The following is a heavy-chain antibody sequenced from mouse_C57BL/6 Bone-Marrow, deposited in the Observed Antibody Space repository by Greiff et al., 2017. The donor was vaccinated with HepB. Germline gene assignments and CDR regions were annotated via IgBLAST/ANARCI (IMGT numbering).Heavy chain of an antibody. V-gene: IGHV1-50*01. CDR3: ARDYYGSSAWFAY. Sequence: QVQLQQPGAELVKPGASVKLSCKASGYTFTSYWMQWVKQRPGQGLEWIGEIDPSDSYTNYNQKFKGKATLTVDTSSSPAYMQLSSLTSEDSAVYYCARDYYGSSAWFAYWGQGTLVTVSA. CDR1: GYTFTSYW. D-gene: IGHD1-1*01. CDR2: IDPSDSYT. J-gene: IGHJ3*01.